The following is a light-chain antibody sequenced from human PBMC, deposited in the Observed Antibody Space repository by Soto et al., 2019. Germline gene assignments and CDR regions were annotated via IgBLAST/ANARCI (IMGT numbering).Light chain of an antibody. CDR2: GNS. CDR1: SSNIGAGYD. J-gene: IGLJ7*01. V-gene: IGLV1-40*01. Sequence: QSVLTQPPSVSGAPGQRVTISCTGSSSNIGAGYDVQWYQQLPGTAPKLLIYGNSNRPSGVPDRFSGSQSGTSASLAITGLQAEDEADYYCQSYDNSLSGSVFGTGTQLTVL. CDR3: QSYDNSLSGSV.